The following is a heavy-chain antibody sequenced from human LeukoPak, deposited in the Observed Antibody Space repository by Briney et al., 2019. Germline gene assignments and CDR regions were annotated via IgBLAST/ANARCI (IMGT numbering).Heavy chain of an antibody. V-gene: IGHV3-48*03. J-gene: IGHJ4*02. CDR1: GFTFSSYE. CDR2: ITGSGDTI. D-gene: IGHD2/OR15-2a*01. CDR3: ARERTAIVSGTTIGAY. Sequence: GGSLRLSCSASGFTFSSYEMNWVRQAPGKGLEWISYITGSGDTIYYADSVKGRFTISRDNAKNSLFLQMNSLTADDTALYYCARERTAIVSGTTIGAYWGQGTLVTVSS.